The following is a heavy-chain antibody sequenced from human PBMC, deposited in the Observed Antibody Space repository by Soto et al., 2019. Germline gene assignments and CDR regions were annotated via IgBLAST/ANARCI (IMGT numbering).Heavy chain of an antibody. D-gene: IGHD1-7*01. CDR1: GFTFSSYG. V-gene: IGHV3-30*18. J-gene: IGHJ6*02. Sequence: QVQLVESGGGVVQPGRSLRLSCAASGFTFSSYGMHWVRQAPGKGLEWVAVISYDGSNKYYADSVKGRFTISRDNSKNTLYLQMNSLRAEDTAVYYCAKDAAGTTSYYYYGMDVWGQGTTVTVSS. CDR2: ISYDGSNK. CDR3: AKDAAGTTSYYYYGMDV.